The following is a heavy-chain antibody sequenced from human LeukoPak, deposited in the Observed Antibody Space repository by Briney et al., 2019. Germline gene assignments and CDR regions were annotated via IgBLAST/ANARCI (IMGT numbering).Heavy chain of an antibody. CDR3: AKSGYCSGDSCYRISYFDY. Sequence: GGSLRLSCAASGFTFSSYAMSWVRQAPGKGLEWVSGISGSGGSTYYADSVKGRFTISKDNSKSTLYLQMNSLRAEDTAVYYCAKSGYCSGDSCYRISYFDYWGQGTLVTVSS. J-gene: IGHJ4*02. D-gene: IGHD2-15*01. V-gene: IGHV3-23*01. CDR1: GFTFSSYA. CDR2: ISGSGGST.